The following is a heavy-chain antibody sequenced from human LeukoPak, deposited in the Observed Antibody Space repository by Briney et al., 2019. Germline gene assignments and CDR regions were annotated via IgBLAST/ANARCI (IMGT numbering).Heavy chain of an antibody. J-gene: IGHJ4*02. D-gene: IGHD3-22*01. Sequence: GGSLRLSCAASGFTFSDYYMSWIRQAPGKGLEWVSYISSSGSTIYYADSVKGRFTISRDNAKNSLYLQMNSLRAEDTAVYYCAKDSSVYYYDSRNFDYWGQGTLVTVSS. V-gene: IGHV3-11*04. CDR1: GFTFSDYY. CDR2: ISSSGSTI. CDR3: AKDSSVYYYDSRNFDY.